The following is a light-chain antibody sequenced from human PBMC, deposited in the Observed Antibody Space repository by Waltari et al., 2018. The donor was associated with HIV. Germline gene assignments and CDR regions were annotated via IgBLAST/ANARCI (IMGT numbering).Light chain of an antibody. J-gene: IGLJ1*01. CDR2: DVS. Sequence: QSALTQPASVSGFPGQSITISCTGCSSDVGSYHYISWYQQHPGKAPKLLIYDVSKRPSGVSNRFSGSKSGNTASLTISGLQAEDEADYYCCSYAGSNTYLFGTGTEVTVL. CDR1: SSDVGSYHY. V-gene: IGLV2-23*02. CDR3: CSYAGSNTYL.